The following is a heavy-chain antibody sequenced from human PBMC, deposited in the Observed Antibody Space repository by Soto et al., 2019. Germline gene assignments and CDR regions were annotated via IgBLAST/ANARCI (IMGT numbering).Heavy chain of an antibody. D-gene: IGHD3-16*01. CDR2: IMWNSDRV. V-gene: IGHV3-9*02. CDR1: GVTSKDHA. Sequence: EVQLVQSGGGLVEPGTSLRLSCVGSGVTSKDHAMHWVRQAPGKGLEWVSGIMWNSDRVDYADSVKGRFTTSRDNAKNPPYLKKNCLGPEDSALYFWGKVLNGGGMDVWGQGTTVTVSS. J-gene: IGHJ6*02. CDR3: GKVLNGGGMDV.